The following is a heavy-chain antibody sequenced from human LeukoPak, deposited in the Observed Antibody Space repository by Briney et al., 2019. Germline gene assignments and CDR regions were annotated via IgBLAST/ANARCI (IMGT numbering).Heavy chain of an antibody. CDR3: ARDLSSGTAMASYFDY. J-gene: IGHJ4*02. CDR2: IYHSGST. D-gene: IGHD5-18*01. Sequence: SETLSLTCAVSGCSISSGYYWGWIRQPPGKGLEWIGSIYHSGSTYYNPSLKSRVTISVDTSKNQFSLKLSSVTAADTAVYYCARDLSSGTAMASYFDYWGQGTLVTVSS. V-gene: IGHV4-38-2*02. CDR1: GCSISSGYY.